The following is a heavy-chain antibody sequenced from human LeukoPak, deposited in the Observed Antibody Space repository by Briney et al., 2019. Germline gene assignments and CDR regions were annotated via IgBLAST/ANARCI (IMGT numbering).Heavy chain of an antibody. CDR2: IYYSGST. J-gene: IGHJ4*02. CDR1: GGSISSYY. D-gene: IGHD6-6*01. V-gene: IGHV4-59*01. Sequence: SETLSLTCTVSGGSISSYYWSWIRQPPGKGLEWIGYIYYSGSTNYNPSLKSRVTISVDTSKNQFSLKLSSVTAADTAVYYCARAYSSSFPYFDYWGQGTLVTVSS. CDR3: ARAYSSSFPYFDY.